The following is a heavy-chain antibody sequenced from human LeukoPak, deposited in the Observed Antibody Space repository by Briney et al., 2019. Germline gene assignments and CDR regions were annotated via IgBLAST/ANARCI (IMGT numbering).Heavy chain of an antibody. Sequence: ASVKVSCKASGYTFTDYYMHWVRQAPGHGLEWMGWINPKSGGTNYAQQFQGRVTMTRDTSISTAYMELSSLRAEDTAVYYCAKDPRVTITVTFYFEYWGQGTLVTVSS. J-gene: IGHJ4*02. V-gene: IGHV1-2*02. D-gene: IGHD4-17*01. CDR1: GYTFTDYY. CDR3: AKDPRVTITVTFYFEY. CDR2: INPKSGGT.